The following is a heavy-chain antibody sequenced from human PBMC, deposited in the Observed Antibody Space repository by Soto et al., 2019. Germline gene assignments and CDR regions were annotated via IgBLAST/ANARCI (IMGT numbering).Heavy chain of an antibody. Sequence: VQLLESGGDLVQPGGSLRLSCVASGFILNNYAMSWVRQAPGKGLEWVSTIGGTDGASVGVPWYEDSVKGRFTISRDSSANTLFLHMDNLRAEDSALYYCVKRGRNWGAFDFWGQGTTVVVSS. V-gene: IGHV3-23*01. D-gene: IGHD7-27*01. CDR1: GFILNNYA. CDR2: IGGTDGASVGVP. J-gene: IGHJ3*01. CDR3: VKRGRNWGAFDF.